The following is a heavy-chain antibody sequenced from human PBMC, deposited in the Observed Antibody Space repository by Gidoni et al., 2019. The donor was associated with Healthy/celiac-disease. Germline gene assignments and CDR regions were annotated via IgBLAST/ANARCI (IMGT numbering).Heavy chain of an antibody. CDR3: ARDRDTAMVLYYFDY. D-gene: IGHD5-18*01. V-gene: IGHV3-33*01. CDR2: IWYDGSNK. CDR1: GFTFSSYG. J-gene: IGHJ4*02. Sequence: AASGFTFSSYGMHWVRQAPGKGLEWVAVIWYDGSNKYYADSVKGRFTISRDNSKNTLYLQMNSLRAEDTAVYYCARDRDTAMVLYYFDYWGQGTLVTVSS.